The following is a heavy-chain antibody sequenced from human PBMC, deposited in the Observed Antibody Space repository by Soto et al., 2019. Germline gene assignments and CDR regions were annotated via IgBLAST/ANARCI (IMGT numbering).Heavy chain of an antibody. J-gene: IGHJ4*02. D-gene: IGHD2-15*01. CDR1: GGSFSGYY. CDR3: ARSGKMKGGSARRNFDY. CDR2: INHSGST. V-gene: IGHV4-34*01. Sequence: QVQLQQWGAGLLKPSETLSLTCAVYGGSFSGYYWSWIRQPPGKGLEWIGEINHSGSTNYNPSLKSRVTITVDTSKNQFFLKRSSVTAADTAVYYCARSGKMKGGSARRNFDYWGQGTLVTVSS.